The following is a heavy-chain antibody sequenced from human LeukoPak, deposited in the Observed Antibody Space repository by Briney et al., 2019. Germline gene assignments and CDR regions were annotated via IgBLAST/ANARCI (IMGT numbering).Heavy chain of an antibody. V-gene: IGHV3-7*01. D-gene: IGHD3-22*01. CDR1: GFTFISYW. CDR3: ARVGDYYDSSGYNYFDY. J-gene: IGHJ4*02. Sequence: GGPLRLSLAASGFTFISYWRSWVRQAPGKGLEWVANIKQDGSEKYYVDSVKGRFTISRDNAKNSLYLQMNSLRAEDTAVYYCARVGDYYDSSGYNYFDYWGQGTLVTVSS. CDR2: IKQDGSEK.